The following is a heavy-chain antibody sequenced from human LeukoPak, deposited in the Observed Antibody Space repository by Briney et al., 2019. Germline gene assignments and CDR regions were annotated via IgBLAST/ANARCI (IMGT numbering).Heavy chain of an antibody. CDR2: INPNSGGT. CDR3: ARGLDYGGNTLVLSASDM. V-gene: IGHV1-2*02. J-gene: IGHJ3*02. Sequence: ASVKVSCKSSGYTFTGYYMHWVRQAPGQGLEWMGWINPNSGGTNYAQKFQGRVTMTRDTSISTAYMELRSLRSDDTAVYYCARGLDYGGNTLVLSASDMWGQGTMVTVSS. CDR1: GYTFTGYY. D-gene: IGHD4-23*01.